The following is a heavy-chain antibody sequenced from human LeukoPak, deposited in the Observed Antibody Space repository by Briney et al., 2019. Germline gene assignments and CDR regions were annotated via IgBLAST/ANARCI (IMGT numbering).Heavy chain of an antibody. Sequence: GGSLRLSCAASGFTFSSYWMSWVRQAPGKGLEWVANIKQDGSEKYYVDSVKGRFTTSRDNAKNSLYLQMNSLRAEDTAVYYCARGGSSSMYNWFDPWGQGTLVTVSS. CDR1: GFTFSSYW. D-gene: IGHD6-13*01. V-gene: IGHV3-7*03. CDR3: ARGGSSSMYNWFDP. J-gene: IGHJ5*02. CDR2: IKQDGSEK.